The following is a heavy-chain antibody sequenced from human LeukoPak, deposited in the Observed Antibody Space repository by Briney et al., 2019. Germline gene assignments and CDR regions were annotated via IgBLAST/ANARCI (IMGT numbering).Heavy chain of an antibody. D-gene: IGHD5-24*01. J-gene: IGHJ5*02. CDR3: ARDLRTYNSPNWFDP. CDR2: IYTSGNT. Sequence: PSETLSLTCAVYGGSFSGYYWSWIRQPAGKGLEWIGRIYTSGNTNYNPSLKSRVTMSVDTSKNQFSLKLSSVTAADTAVYYCARDLRTYNSPNWFDPWGQGTLVTVSS. CDR1: GGSFSGYY. V-gene: IGHV4-4*07.